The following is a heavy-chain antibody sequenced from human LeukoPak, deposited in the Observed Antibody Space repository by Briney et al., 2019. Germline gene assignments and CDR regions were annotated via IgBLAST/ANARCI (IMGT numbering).Heavy chain of an antibody. Sequence: SETLSLTCAVSGYSINSGYFWGWIRQPPGKGLEWIGSMYHSGSTYYNPSLKSRVTISVDTSKNQFSLKLSSVTAADTAVYYWARDYGSFYSAIWGQGTMVTVSS. CDR1: GYSINSGYF. D-gene: IGHD1-26*01. V-gene: IGHV4-38-2*02. CDR3: ARDYGSFYSAI. CDR2: MYHSGST. J-gene: IGHJ3*02.